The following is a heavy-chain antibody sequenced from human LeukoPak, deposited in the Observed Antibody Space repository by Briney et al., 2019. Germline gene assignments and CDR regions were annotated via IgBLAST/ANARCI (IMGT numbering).Heavy chain of an antibody. CDR2: IKQDGSEK. V-gene: IGHV3-7*01. D-gene: IGHD2-2*01. J-gene: IGHJ4*02. CDR3: GRGNQLLY. CDR1: GFTFSNYR. Sequence: SLGALRVSSAASGFTFSNYRMSTGREAPRKRLGWVSNIKQDGSEKYYVDSVKGGFTNSRDNVKNSLYLQMNSLRDKDTAMYCCGRGNQLLYWGQGTLVTVSS.